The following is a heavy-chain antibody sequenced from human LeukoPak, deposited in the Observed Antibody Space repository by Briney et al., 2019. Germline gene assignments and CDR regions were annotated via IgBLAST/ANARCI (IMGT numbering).Heavy chain of an antibody. V-gene: IGHV3-48*04. CDR1: GFTISSYS. CDR3: ARDGYGSGSYYSEAGDY. CDR2: ISSSSSTI. D-gene: IGHD3-10*01. J-gene: IGHJ4*02. Sequence: GGSLRLSCAASGFTISSYSMNWVRQAPGKGLEWVSYISSSSSTIYYADSVKGRFTISRDNAKNSLYLQMNSLRAEDTAVYYCARDGYGSGSYYSEAGDYWGQGTLVTVSS.